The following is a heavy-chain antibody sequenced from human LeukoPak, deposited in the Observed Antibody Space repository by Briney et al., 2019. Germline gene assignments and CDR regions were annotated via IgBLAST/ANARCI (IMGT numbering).Heavy chain of an antibody. D-gene: IGHD5-12*01. Sequence: SETLSLTCSVSGGSISSSGYYWVWIRQPPGKGLEWIGSINYSERTYYNPSLKSRVTISVDMSKNQFSLKLSSVTAADTAVYHCARDSGYDLVPNYWGQGTLVTVSS. CDR3: ARDSGYDLVPNY. CDR2: INYSERT. CDR1: GGSISSSGYY. V-gene: IGHV4-39*07. J-gene: IGHJ4*02.